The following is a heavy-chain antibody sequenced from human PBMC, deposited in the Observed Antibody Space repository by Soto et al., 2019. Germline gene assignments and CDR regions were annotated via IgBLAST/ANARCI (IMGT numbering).Heavy chain of an antibody. CDR1: GYTLTELS. V-gene: IGHV1-24*01. CDR2: FDPEDGET. Sequence: ASVKVSCKVSGYTLTELSMHWVRQAPGQGLEWMGGFDPEDGETIYAQKFQGRVTMTEDTSTDTAYMELSSLRSEDTAVYYCATGGIYYDSSGYHYYYYGMDVWGQGTTVTVSS. J-gene: IGHJ6*02. D-gene: IGHD3-22*01. CDR3: ATGGIYYDSSGYHYYYYGMDV.